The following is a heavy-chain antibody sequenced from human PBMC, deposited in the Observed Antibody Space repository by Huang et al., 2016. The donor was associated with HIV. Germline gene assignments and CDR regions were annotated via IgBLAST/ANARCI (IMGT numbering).Heavy chain of an antibody. Sequence: EVQLVQSEAEVKTPGESLKISCRGSGYIFTNYWIGWVRQRPGEGLEGMGVIEPAYSDTRYSPSFQGQVTFSADKATRTAYVQWSSLQASDTAIYYCARSEVLVTAVPFDHWGQGTLVTVSS. J-gene: IGHJ4*02. D-gene: IGHD2-21*02. V-gene: IGHV5-51*03. CDR1: GYIFTNYW. CDR3: ARSEVLVTAVPFDH. CDR2: IEPAYSDT.